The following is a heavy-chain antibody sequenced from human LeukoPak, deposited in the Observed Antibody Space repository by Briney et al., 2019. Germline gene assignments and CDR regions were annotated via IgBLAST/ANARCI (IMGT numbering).Heavy chain of an antibody. D-gene: IGHD1-26*01. CDR3: AKDPGSGSYHGRTFDY. Sequence: PGGSLRLSCAASGFTFSSYAMSWVRQAPGKGLEWVSAISGSGGTTYYADSVKGRFTISRDNSKNTLYLQMNSLRAEDTAVYYCAKDPGSGSYHGRTFDYWGQGTLVTVSS. V-gene: IGHV3-23*01. CDR1: GFTFSSYA. J-gene: IGHJ4*02. CDR2: ISGSGGTT.